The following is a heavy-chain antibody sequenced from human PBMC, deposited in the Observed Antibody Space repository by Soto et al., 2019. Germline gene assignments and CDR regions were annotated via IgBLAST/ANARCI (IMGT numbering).Heavy chain of an antibody. D-gene: IGHD3-10*01. CDR2: INAGNGNT. CDR1: GYTFTSYA. CDR3: ARALIGSGSYYTFDY. Sequence: GASVKVSCKASGYTFTSYAMHWVRQAPGQRLEWMGWINAGNGNTKYSQKFQGRVTITRDTSASTAYMELSSLRSEDTAVYYCARALIGSGSYYTFDYWGQGTLVTSPQ. V-gene: IGHV1-3*01. J-gene: IGHJ4*02.